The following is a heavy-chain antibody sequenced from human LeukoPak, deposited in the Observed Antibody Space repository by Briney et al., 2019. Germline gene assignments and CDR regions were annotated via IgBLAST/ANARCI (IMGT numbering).Heavy chain of an antibody. V-gene: IGHV3-33*06. CDR1: GFTFSSYG. Sequence: GGSLRLSCAASGFTFSSYGMHWVRQAPGKGLEWVALIWYDGTNKYYADSVKGRFTICRDNSKNTLYLQMNSLRVEDTAVYYCAKPPDGYNSGAFRYWGQGTLVPVSA. D-gene: IGHD5-24*01. CDR2: IWYDGTNK. J-gene: IGHJ4*02. CDR3: AKPPDGYNSGAFRY.